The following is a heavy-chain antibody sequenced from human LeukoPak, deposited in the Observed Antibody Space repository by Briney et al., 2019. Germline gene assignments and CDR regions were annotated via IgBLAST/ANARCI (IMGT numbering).Heavy chain of an antibody. CDR3: AREGNLGNWFDP. CDR2: IYYSGST. Sequence: SETLSLTCTVSGGSISSGGYYWSWIRQHPGKGLEWIGYIYYSGSTYYNPSLKSRVTISVDTSKNQFSLKLSSVTAADTAVYYCAREGNLGNWFDPWGQGTLATVSS. V-gene: IGHV4-31*03. CDR1: GGSISSGGYY. J-gene: IGHJ5*02.